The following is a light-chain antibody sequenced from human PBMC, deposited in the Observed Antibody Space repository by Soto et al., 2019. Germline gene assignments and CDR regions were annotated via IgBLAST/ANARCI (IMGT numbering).Light chain of an antibody. CDR1: RSVSDTL. CDR2: GTS. Sequence: EIVLTQSPGTLSLSPGERATLSCRADRSVSDTLLTWFQQKPGQAPRLLIFGTSNRAPGIPDRFSGSGSGTDFTLTISRLEPDDFAVYYCQHYGDSSWTFGQVTTVDIK. J-gene: IGKJ1*01. CDR3: QHYGDSSWT. V-gene: IGKV3-20*01.